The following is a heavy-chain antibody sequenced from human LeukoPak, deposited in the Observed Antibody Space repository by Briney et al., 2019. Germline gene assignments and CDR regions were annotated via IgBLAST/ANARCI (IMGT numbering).Heavy chain of an antibody. Sequence: ASVKVSCKASGYTFTRYYMHWVRQAPGQGLEWMGIINPSGGSTSYAQKFQGRVTMTRDTSTSTVYMELSSLRSEDTAVYYCARDRRSRDGYKFPGYWGQGTLVTVSS. CDR3: ARDRRSRDGYKFPGY. CDR2: INPSGGST. CDR1: GYTFTRYY. J-gene: IGHJ4*02. V-gene: IGHV1-46*01. D-gene: IGHD5-24*01.